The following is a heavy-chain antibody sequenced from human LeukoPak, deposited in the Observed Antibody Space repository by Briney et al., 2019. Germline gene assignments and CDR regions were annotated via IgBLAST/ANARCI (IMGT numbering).Heavy chain of an antibody. D-gene: IGHD3-9*01. J-gene: IGHJ6*02. V-gene: IGHV5-51*01. Sequence: GESLQISCKGSGYSFTSYWIGWVRRMPGKGLEWMGIIYPGDSDTRYSPSFQGQVTISADKSISTAYLQWSSLKASDTAMYYCARGYYDILTGSPMGMDVWGQGTTVTVSS. CDR1: GYSFTSYW. CDR3: ARGYYDILTGSPMGMDV. CDR2: IYPGDSDT.